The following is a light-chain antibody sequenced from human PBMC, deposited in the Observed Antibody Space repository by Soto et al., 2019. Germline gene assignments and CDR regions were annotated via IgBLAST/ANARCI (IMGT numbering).Light chain of an antibody. CDR3: CSYAGSSTWV. Sequence: SALTQPASVSGSPGQSITLSCTGTSSDVGNYNLVSWYQQHPGKAPKLMIYDVSKRPSGVSNRFSGSKSGKTASLTISGLQAEDGADYYCCSYAGSSTWVFGGGTKLTVL. J-gene: IGLJ3*02. CDR2: DVS. CDR1: SSDVGNYNL. V-gene: IGLV2-23*02.